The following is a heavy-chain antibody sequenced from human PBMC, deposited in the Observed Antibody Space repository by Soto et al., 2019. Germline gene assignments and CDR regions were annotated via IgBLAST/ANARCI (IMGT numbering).Heavy chain of an antibody. CDR2: IIPIFGTA. Sequence: QVQLVQSGAEVKKPGSSVKVSCKASGGTFSSYAISWVRQAPGQGLEWMGGIIPIFGTANYAQKFQGRVTITADKSTSTAYMELSSLRSQDNAVYYCARALACSGGSCYPFDYWGQGTLVTVSS. CDR1: GGTFSSYA. D-gene: IGHD2-15*01. J-gene: IGHJ4*02. CDR3: ARALACSGGSCYPFDY. V-gene: IGHV1-69*06.